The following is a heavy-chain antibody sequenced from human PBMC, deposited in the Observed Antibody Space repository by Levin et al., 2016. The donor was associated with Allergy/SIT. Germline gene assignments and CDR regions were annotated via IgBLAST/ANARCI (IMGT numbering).Heavy chain of an antibody. J-gene: IGHJ4*02. CDR3: ARIRISDESFDY. CDR2: ISAYNGNT. Sequence: WVRQAPGQGLEWMGWISAYNGNTNYAQKLQGRVTMTTDTSTSTAYMELRSLRSDDTAVYYCARIRISDESFDYWGQGTLVTVSS. D-gene: IGHD2-15*01. V-gene: IGHV1-18*01.